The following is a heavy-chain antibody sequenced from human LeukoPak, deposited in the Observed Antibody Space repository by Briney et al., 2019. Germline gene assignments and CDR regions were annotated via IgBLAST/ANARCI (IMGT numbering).Heavy chain of an antibody. D-gene: IGHD6-6*01. V-gene: IGHV4-59*01. CDR3: ARGRVSSSSWYSTYYYYFYMDV. Sequence: SETLSLTCSVSDDSITMYYWTWIRQPPGEGLEWIGYVDHTGSTNFNPSLNGRVSISRDTTKNLFSLRLRSVTAADTAVYFCARGRVSSSSWYSTYYYYFYMDVWGKGTTVTVSS. J-gene: IGHJ6*03. CDR1: DDSITMYY. CDR2: VDHTGST.